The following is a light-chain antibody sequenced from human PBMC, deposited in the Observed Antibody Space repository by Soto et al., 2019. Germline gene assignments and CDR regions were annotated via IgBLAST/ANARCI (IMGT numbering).Light chain of an antibody. CDR1: QTIRND. Sequence: EIVLTQSPATLSLSQGERATLACRASQTIRNDLAWYQQKPGQGPRLLIYGAFNRATGIGARFSGSGSGPDFTLTISSLEPDDFALYYCQQRSNWPPEYTFGPGTRLEIK. CDR2: GAF. CDR3: QQRSNWPPEYT. V-gene: IGKV3-11*01. J-gene: IGKJ2*01.